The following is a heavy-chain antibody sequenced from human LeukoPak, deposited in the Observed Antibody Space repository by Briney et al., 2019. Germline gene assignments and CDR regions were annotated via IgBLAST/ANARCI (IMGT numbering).Heavy chain of an antibody. CDR2: ISYDRSNK. D-gene: IGHD6-13*01. J-gene: IGHJ4*02. CDR1: GFTFSSYA. V-gene: IGHV3-30-3*01. CDR3: AREARIAAAASFDY. Sequence: GRSLRLSCAASGFTFSSYAMHWVRQAPGKGLEWVAVISYDRSNKYYADSVKGRFTISIDNSKNTLYLQMNSLRAEDTAVYYCAREARIAAAASFDYWGQGTLVTVSS.